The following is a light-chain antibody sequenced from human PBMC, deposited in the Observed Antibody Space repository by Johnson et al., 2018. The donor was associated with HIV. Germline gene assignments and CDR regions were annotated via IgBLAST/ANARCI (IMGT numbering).Light chain of an antibody. V-gene: IGLV1-51*02. Sequence: QSVLTQSPSVSAAPGQKVTISCSGSRSTIGNTFVSWYQVLPGPAPKLLIYENYKRPSGIPDRFSGSQSRTSATLGITGLPTGDEADYYCGTWDNSLSAGGVFGTGTKVTVL. CDR1: RSTIGNTF. CDR3: GTWDNSLSAGGV. CDR2: ENY. J-gene: IGLJ1*01.